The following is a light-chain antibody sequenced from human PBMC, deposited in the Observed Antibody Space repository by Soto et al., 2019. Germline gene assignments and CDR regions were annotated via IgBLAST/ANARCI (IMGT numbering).Light chain of an antibody. CDR1: SSNIGAGYD. V-gene: IGLV1-40*01. CDR3: QSYDSSLSVWV. Sequence: QSVLTQPPSVSGAPGQRVTISCTGSSSNIGAGYDVHWYHQLPGTAPKLLIYGNNNRPSGVPDRFSGSRSGTSASLAITGHQAEDEADYYCQSYDSSLSVWVLGGGTKLTAL. J-gene: IGLJ3*02. CDR2: GNN.